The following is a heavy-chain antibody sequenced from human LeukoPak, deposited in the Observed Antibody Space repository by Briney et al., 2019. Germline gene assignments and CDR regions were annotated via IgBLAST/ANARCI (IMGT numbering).Heavy chain of an antibody. CDR2: IWYDGSNK. J-gene: IGHJ4*02. CDR3: ATARDNYDISGFSALDS. V-gene: IGHV3-33*01. CDR1: GFSFSGYG. Sequence: PGGSLRLSCAASGFSFSGYGMHWVRQAPGKGLDWVAVIWYDGSNKNYADSLKGRFTISRDNSKNTLYLLMDSLRADDTGVYYCATARDNYDISGFSALDSWGQGTLVTVSS. D-gene: IGHD3-22*01.